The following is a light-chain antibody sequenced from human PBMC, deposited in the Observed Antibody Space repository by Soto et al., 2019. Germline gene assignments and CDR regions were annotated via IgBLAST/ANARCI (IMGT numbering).Light chain of an antibody. CDR2: DSS. V-gene: IGKV3-11*01. J-gene: IGKJ4*01. CDR1: QSVSSY. CDR3: QQRSVWPLT. Sequence: EIVLTQFPATLSLSPGDAATLSCRASQSVSSYLAWYQQKRGQAPRLLIYDSSNRATGIPARFSGSGSGTDFSLIISSLEPEDFAVYYCQQRSVWPLTFGGGTKVEIK.